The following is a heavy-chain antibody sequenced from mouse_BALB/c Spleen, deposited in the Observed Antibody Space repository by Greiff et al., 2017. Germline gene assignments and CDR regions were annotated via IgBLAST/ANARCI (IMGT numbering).Heavy chain of an antibody. CDR3: ARYASMTAWYFDV. J-gene: IGHJ1*01. Sequence: VQLQQSGPELVKPGHSVTISCKASGYTFTDYYIHWVTQQLGQGHEWIGWIYPGSGNTTYNAKFKGKATLTVDTSSSTAYMQLSSLTSEDTAVYFWARYASMTAWYFDVWGAGTTVTVSS. CDR1: GYTFTDYY. V-gene: IGHV1-84*02. CDR2: IYPGSGNT. D-gene: IGHD6-5*01.